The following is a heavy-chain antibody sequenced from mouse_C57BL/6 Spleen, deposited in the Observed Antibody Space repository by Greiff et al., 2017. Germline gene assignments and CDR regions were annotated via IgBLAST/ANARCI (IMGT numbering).Heavy chain of an antibody. CDR2: INPYNGGT. Sequence: EVKLQQSGPVLVKPGASVKMSCKASGYTFTDYYLNWVKQSHGKSLEWIGVINPYNGGTSYNQKFKGKATLTVDKSSSTAYMELNSLTSEDSAVYYCANYYGSPYYFDYWGQGTTLTVSS. CDR3: ANYYGSPYYFDY. CDR1: GYTFTDYY. J-gene: IGHJ2*01. V-gene: IGHV1-19*01. D-gene: IGHD1-1*01.